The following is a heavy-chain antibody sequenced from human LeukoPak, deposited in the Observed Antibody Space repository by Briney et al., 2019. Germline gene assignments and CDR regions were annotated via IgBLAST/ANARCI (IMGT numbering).Heavy chain of an antibody. CDR1: GFTFSSYA. J-gene: IGHJ4*02. Sequence: GGSLRLSCAASGFTFSSYAMHWVRQAPGKGLEWVSYISSSSSTIYYADSVKGRFTISRDNAKNSLYLQMNSLRAEDTAVYYCAREAHTYYDFWSGYYTRDAFDYWGQGTLVTVSS. V-gene: IGHV3-48*01. CDR3: AREAHTYYDFWSGYYTRDAFDY. CDR2: ISSSSSTI. D-gene: IGHD3-3*01.